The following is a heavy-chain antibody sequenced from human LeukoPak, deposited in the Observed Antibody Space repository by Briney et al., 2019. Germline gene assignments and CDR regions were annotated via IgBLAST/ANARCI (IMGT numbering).Heavy chain of an antibody. CDR1: GFTVSSNY. CDR3: ARDLPFDY. J-gene: IGHJ4*02. Sequence: GGSLRLSCAASGFTVSSNYMSWVRQAPGKGLEWVSVIYSGGNTYYADSVKGRFTISRDNSKNTLYLQMNSLTAEDTAVYYCARDLPFDYWGQGTLVTVSS. V-gene: IGHV3-53*01. CDR2: IYSGGNT.